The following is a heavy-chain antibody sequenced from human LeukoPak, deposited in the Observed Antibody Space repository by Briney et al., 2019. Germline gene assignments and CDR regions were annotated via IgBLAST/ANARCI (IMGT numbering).Heavy chain of an antibody. CDR2: INSDGSST. V-gene: IGHV3-74*01. CDR3: ARETEGDDY. D-gene: IGHD2-21*01. Sequence: TGGSLRLSCAASGFTFSSYWMHWVRQAPGKGLVWVSRINSDGSSTTYADSVKGRSTISRDNAKNTLYLQMNSLRAEDTAVYYCARETEGDDYWGQGTLVTVSA. CDR1: GFTFSSYW. J-gene: IGHJ4*02.